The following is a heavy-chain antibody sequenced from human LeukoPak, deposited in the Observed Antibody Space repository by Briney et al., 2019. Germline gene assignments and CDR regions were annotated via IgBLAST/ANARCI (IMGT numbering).Heavy chain of an antibody. V-gene: IGHV4-39*07. Sequence: SETLSLTCTVSGGSISSSSYYWGWIRQPPGEGLEWIGEINHSGSTNYNPSLKSRVTISVDTSKNQFSLKLSSVTAADTAVYYCARLRYGRYFDFLEDHNWFDPWGQGTLVTVSS. CDR2: INHSGST. J-gene: IGHJ5*02. CDR1: GGSISSSSYY. CDR3: ARLRYGRYFDFLEDHNWFDP. D-gene: IGHD3-9*01.